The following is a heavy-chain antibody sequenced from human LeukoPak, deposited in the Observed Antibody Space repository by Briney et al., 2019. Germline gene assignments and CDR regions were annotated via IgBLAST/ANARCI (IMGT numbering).Heavy chain of an antibody. CDR2: ISAYNGNT. Sequence: ASVTVSCKASGYTFTCYGISWVRQAPGQGLEWMGWISAYNGNTNYAQKLQGRVTMTTDTSTSTAYVELRSLRSDDTAVYYCARDRSPYYDFWSGRSNWFDSWGQGTLVTVSS. V-gene: IGHV1-18*01. D-gene: IGHD3-3*01. CDR1: GYTFTCYG. J-gene: IGHJ5*01. CDR3: ARDRSPYYDFWSGRSNWFDS.